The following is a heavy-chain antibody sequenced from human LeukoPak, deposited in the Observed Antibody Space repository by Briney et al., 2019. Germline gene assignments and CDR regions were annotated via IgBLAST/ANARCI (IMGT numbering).Heavy chain of an antibody. CDR3: ARARSGGYYYYYMDV. CDR1: GYSISSGYY. Sequence: SETLSLTCTVSGYSISSGYYCGWIRQPPGKGLEWIGSIYHSGSTYYNPSLKSRVTISVDTSKNQFSLKLSSVTAADTAVYYCARARSGGYYYYYMDVWGKGTTVTVSS. D-gene: IGHD1-26*01. CDR2: IYHSGST. V-gene: IGHV4-38-2*02. J-gene: IGHJ6*03.